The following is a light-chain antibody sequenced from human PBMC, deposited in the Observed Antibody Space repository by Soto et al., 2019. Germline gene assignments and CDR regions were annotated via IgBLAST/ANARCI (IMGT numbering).Light chain of an antibody. J-gene: IGLJ2*01. CDR2: EVT. CDR3: SSYTSGDTLVV. Sequence: QSALTQPASVSGSPGQSITISCTGSSTDVGGYKYVSWFQQHPGKAPKLIIFEVTDRPSGVSDRFTGSKSGNTASLTISELRTEDEAEYFCSSYTSGDTLVVFGGGTKVTVL. CDR1: STDVGGYKY. V-gene: IGLV2-14*01.